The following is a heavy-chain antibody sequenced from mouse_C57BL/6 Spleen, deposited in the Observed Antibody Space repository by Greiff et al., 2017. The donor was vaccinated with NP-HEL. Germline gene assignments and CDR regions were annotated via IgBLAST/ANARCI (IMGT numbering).Heavy chain of an antibody. D-gene: IGHD1-1*01. Sequence: EVQLQQSGPELVKPGASVKIPCKASGYTFTDYNMDWVKQSPGKSLEWIGDINPNNGGTIYNQKFKGKATLTVDKSSSTAYMELRSLTSEDTAVYYCARGSTTGVATYYAMDYWGQGTSVTVSS. CDR2: INPNNGGT. V-gene: IGHV1-18*01. J-gene: IGHJ4*01. CDR1: GYTFTDYN. CDR3: ARGSTTGVATYYAMDY.